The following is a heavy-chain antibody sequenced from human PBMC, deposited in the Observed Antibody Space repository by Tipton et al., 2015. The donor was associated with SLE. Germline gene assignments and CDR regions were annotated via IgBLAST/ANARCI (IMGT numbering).Heavy chain of an antibody. CDR3: ARYDFWSGVTYYFDY. CDR2: IYYTGST. Sequence: LRLSCTVSGASITSYYWGWIRQPPGKGLEWIGYIYYTGSTNYNPSLKSRVTISLDTSKNQFSLKLTSVTAADTAVYYCARYDFWSGVTYYFDYWDQGALVTVSS. D-gene: IGHD3-3*01. J-gene: IGHJ4*02. CDR1: GASITSYY. V-gene: IGHV4-59*01.